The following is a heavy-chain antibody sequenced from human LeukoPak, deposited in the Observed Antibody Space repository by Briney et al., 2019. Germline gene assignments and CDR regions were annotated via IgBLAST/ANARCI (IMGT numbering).Heavy chain of an antibody. CDR1: GFTFGSYG. CDR3: AKISIVATIVYGMDV. Sequence: GGSLRLSCAASGFTFGSYGMHWVRQAPGKGLEWVAVISYDGSNKYYADPVKGRFTISRDNSKNTLYLQMNSLRAEDTAVYYCAKISIVATIVYGMDVWGKGTTVTVSS. D-gene: IGHD5-12*01. CDR2: ISYDGSNK. V-gene: IGHV3-30*18. J-gene: IGHJ6*04.